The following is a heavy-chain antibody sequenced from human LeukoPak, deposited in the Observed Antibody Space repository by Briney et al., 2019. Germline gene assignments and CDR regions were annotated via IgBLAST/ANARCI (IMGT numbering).Heavy chain of an antibody. J-gene: IGHJ4*02. CDR1: GFTFSDYY. CDR2: ISSSSSYT. CDR3: ARRHCSGGSCYFDY. Sequence: PGGSLRLSCAASGFTFSDYYMSWIRQAPGKGLEWVSYISSSSSYTNYAASVKGRFTISRDNAKTSLYLQMNSLRAEDAAVYYCARRHCSGGSCYFDYWGQGTLVTVSS. V-gene: IGHV3-11*06. D-gene: IGHD2-15*01.